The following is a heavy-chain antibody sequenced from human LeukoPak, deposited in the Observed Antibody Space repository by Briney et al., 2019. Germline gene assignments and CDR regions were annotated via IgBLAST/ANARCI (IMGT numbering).Heavy chain of an antibody. CDR3: AKASIAAPGIWYFDL. CDR1: GFTFDDYA. D-gene: IGHD6-6*01. J-gene: IGHJ2*01. Sequence: GGSLRLSCAASGFTFDDYAMHWVRQAPGKGLEWVSGISWNSGSIGYADSVKGRFTISRDNAKNSLYLQMNSLRAEDMALYYCAKASIAAPGIWYFDLWGRGTLVTVSS. CDR2: ISWNSGSI. V-gene: IGHV3-9*03.